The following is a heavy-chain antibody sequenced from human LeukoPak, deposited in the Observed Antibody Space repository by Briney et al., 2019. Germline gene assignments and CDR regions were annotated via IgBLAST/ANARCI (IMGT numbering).Heavy chain of an antibody. CDR1: GGSISSYY. V-gene: IGHV4-59*08. J-gene: IGHJ4*02. CDR2: IYYSGTT. Sequence: SETLSLTCTVSGGSISSYYWSWIRQPPGKGLEWIGYIYYSGTTNYNPSLKSRVTISVDTSKNQFSLKLSSVTAADTAVYYCAGHHPRNTVDFWGQGTLVTVSS. D-gene: IGHD2/OR15-2a*01. CDR3: AGHHPRNTVDF.